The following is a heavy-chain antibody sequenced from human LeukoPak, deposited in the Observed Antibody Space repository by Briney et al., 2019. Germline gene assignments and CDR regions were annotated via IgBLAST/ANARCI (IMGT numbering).Heavy chain of an antibody. Sequence: GGSLRVSCAASGFTFSSFGMHWVRQAPSKGVEWVAVISYDGDNKYYADSVKGRFTISRDNSKNTLYLQMNSLRAEDTAVYYCAREVVIGIERGMDVWGQGTTVTVSS. CDR1: GFTFSSFG. CDR3: AREVVIGIERGMDV. CDR2: ISYDGDNK. J-gene: IGHJ6*02. D-gene: IGHD3-22*01. V-gene: IGHV3-30*03.